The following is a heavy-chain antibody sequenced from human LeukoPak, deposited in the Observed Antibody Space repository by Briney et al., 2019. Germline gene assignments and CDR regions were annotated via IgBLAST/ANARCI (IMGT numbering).Heavy chain of an antibody. V-gene: IGHV1-2*06. Sequence: ASVKVSCKASGCTFTGYYMHWVRQAPGQGLEWMGRINPNSGGTNYAQKFQGRVTMTRDTSISTAYMELSRLRSDDTAVYYCARSRVSSGWSEGDYWGQGTLVTVSS. D-gene: IGHD6-19*01. J-gene: IGHJ4*02. CDR3: ARSRVSSGWSEGDY. CDR2: INPNSGGT. CDR1: GCTFTGYY.